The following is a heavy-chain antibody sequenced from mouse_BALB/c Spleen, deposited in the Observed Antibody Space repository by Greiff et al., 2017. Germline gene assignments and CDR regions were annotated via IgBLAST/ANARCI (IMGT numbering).Heavy chain of an antibody. CDR3: ASNYGNYDWYFDV. CDR2: ISNGGGSI. CDR1: GFTFSSYT. J-gene: IGHJ1*01. V-gene: IGHV5-12-2*01. Sequence: EVKLVESGGGLVQPGGSLKLSCAASGFTFSSYTMSWVRQTPEKRLEWVAYISNGGGSIYYPDTVKGRFTISRDNAKNTLYLQMSSLKSEDTAMYYCASNYGNYDWYFDVWGAGTTVTVSS. D-gene: IGHD2-1*01.